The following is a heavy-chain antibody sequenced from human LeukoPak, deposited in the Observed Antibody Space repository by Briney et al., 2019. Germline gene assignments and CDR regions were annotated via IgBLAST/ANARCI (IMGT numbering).Heavy chain of an antibody. D-gene: IGHD3-22*01. Sequence: GGSLRLSCAASGFTFSDYYMSWIRQAPGKGLEWVSHISSSGSTIYYADSVKGRFTISRDNAKNSLYLQMNSLRAEDTAVYYCARRPLSYDSSGYYRGQGWDQYYFDYWGQGTLVTVSS. V-gene: IGHV3-11*01. CDR3: ARRPLSYDSSGYYRGQGWDQYYFDY. J-gene: IGHJ4*02. CDR2: ISSSGSTI. CDR1: GFTFSDYY.